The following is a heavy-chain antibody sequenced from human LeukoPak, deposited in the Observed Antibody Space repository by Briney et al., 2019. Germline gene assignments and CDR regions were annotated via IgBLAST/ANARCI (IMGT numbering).Heavy chain of an antibody. D-gene: IGHD4-17*01. CDR3: AKKITYDYGDPHFDY. CDR1: GFTFSNYA. J-gene: IGHJ4*02. Sequence: GGSLRLSCAAPGFTFSNYAMSWVRQAPGKGLEWVSAISGSGGSTYYADSVKGRFTISRDNSKNTLSLQMNSLRAEDTAVYYCAKKITYDYGDPHFDYWGQGTLVTVSS. CDR2: ISGSGGST. V-gene: IGHV3-23*01.